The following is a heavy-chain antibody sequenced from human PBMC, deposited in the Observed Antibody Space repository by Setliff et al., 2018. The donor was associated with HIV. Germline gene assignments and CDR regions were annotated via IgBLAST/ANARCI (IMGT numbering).Heavy chain of an antibody. CDR2: MYFSGNA. Sequence: PSETLSLTCAVYGDSISSHYWSWIRQAPGKGLEWIGTMYFSGNARNSPSLKSRVTISVDTSKNQFSLKLSSVTAADTAVYYCARLREMAAFDYWGQGTLVTVSS. J-gene: IGHJ4*02. CDR3: ARLREMAAFDY. D-gene: IGHD2-15*01. V-gene: IGHV4-59*11. CDR1: GDSISSHY.